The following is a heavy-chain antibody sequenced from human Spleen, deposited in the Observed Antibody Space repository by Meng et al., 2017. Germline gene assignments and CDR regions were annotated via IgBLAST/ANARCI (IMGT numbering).Heavy chain of an antibody. D-gene: IGHD4-23*01. CDR2: INSAGSIDAGGSGT. Sequence: GESLKISCASSGFIFSNYELNWVRQVPGKGLMWVSRINSAGSIDAGGSGTIYAASVKGRFTISRDEAKNTLYLQMNSLRSEDTAVYYCARPYGGYSFDAFDLWGQGTMVTVSS. CDR3: ARPYGGYSFDAFDL. J-gene: IGHJ3*01. CDR1: GFIFSNYE. V-gene: IGHV3-74*01.